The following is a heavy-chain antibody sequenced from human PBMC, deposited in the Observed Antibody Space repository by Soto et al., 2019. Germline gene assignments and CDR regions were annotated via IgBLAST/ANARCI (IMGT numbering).Heavy chain of an antibody. CDR1: GFTFSSYD. J-gene: IGHJ6*02. CDR2: IGTAGDT. V-gene: IGHV3-13*04. D-gene: IGHD6-13*01. Sequence: GGSLRLSCAASGFTFSSYDMHWVRQATGKGLEWVSAIGTAGDTYYPGSVKGRFTISRENAKNSLYLQMNSLRAGDTAVYYCARAGIAAAGKPSYYYYGMDVWGQGTTVTVSS. CDR3: ARAGIAAAGKPSYYYYGMDV.